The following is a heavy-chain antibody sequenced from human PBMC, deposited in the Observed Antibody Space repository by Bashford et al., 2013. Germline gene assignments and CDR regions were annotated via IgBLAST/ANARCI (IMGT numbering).Heavy chain of an antibody. J-gene: IGHJ6*02. D-gene: IGHD3-3*01. CDR3: ARVPIPQKEWLLFYYYYGYGR. CDR1: GYTFTSYY. CDR2: INPSGGST. V-gene: IGHV1-46*01. Sequence: ASVKVSCKASGYTFTSYYMHWVRQAPGQGLEWMGIINPSGGSTSYAQKFQGRVTMTRDTSTSTVYMELSSLRSEDTAVYYCARVPIPQKEWLLFYYYYGYGRLGPRDHGHRLL.